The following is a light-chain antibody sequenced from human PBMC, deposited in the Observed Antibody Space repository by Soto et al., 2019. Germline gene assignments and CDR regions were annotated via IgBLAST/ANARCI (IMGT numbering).Light chain of an antibody. Sequence: ETVLTQSPGTLSLSPGDRATLSCRASQRVSSNYLAWYQQKPGQAPRLLISGTSGRATGIPHRFSGSGSGTDFTLTISRLEPEEFAVYFCQQFDTLPKTFGQGTKVEIK. CDR1: QRVSSNY. J-gene: IGKJ1*01. CDR3: QQFDTLPKT. CDR2: GTS. V-gene: IGKV3-20*01.